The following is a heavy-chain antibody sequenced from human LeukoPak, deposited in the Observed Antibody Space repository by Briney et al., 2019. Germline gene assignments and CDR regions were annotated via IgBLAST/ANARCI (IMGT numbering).Heavy chain of an antibody. CDR1: GGSLSGYY. Sequence: SETLFLTCTVSGGSLSGYYWSWIRQPAGKGLEWVGRIYSSGTTNYNPSLKGRVTMSLDTSKNQFSLKLASLTAADTAVYFCAREPGSFDWWGQGTLVTVSS. V-gene: IGHV4-4*07. CDR3: AREPGSFDW. D-gene: IGHD3-9*01. J-gene: IGHJ4*02. CDR2: IYSSGTT.